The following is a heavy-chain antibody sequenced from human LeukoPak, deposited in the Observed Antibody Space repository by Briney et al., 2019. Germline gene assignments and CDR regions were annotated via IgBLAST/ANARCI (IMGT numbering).Heavy chain of an antibody. Sequence: PSETLSLTCTVSGGSISSSSYYWSWIRQPAGKGLGWIGRIYTSGSTNYNPSLKSRVTMSVDTSKSQFSLTLSSVTAADTAVYYCARAFVRGVSSYYFYMGVWGKGATVTISS. V-gene: IGHV4-61*02. CDR2: IYTSGST. CDR1: GGSISSSSYY. D-gene: IGHD3-10*01. CDR3: ARAFVRGVSSYYFYMGV. J-gene: IGHJ6*03.